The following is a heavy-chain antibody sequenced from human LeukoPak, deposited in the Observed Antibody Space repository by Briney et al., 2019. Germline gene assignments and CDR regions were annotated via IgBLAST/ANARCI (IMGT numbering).Heavy chain of an antibody. CDR3: VVGDGIY. V-gene: IGHV3-74*03. Sequence: GGSLRLSCAASGFTLSNDWTHWVRQAPGKGLVWVSRISGDGSSTLYADSVKGRFTISRDNAKNTLHLQMNSLRADDTAVYYCVVGDGIYWGQGTLVTVS. CDR2: ISGDGSST. J-gene: IGHJ4*02. D-gene: IGHD1-26*01. CDR1: GFTLSNDW.